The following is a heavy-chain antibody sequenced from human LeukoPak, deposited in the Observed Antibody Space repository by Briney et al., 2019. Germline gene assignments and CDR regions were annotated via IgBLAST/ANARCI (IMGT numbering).Heavy chain of an antibody. J-gene: IGHJ3*02. CDR1: GLTFSIYA. CDR2: ISGSGDST. Sequence: GGSLRLSCAASGLTFSIYAMSWVRQAPGKGLEWVSTISGSGDSTYYADSVKGRFTLSRDNSQNMLYLQMNSLRAEDTAVYYCARVFRPSLTVFIIRGAFDIWGQGTMDTVSS. V-gene: IGHV3-23*01. CDR3: ARVFRPSLTVFIIRGAFDI. D-gene: IGHD3-3*01.